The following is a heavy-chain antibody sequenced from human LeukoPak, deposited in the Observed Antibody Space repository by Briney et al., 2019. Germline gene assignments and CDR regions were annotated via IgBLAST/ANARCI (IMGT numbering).Heavy chain of an antibody. J-gene: IGHJ3*02. V-gene: IGHV3-7*01. CDR3: ARVASSGWRLDAFDI. Sequence: GGSLRPSCAASGFTFSSYWMSWVRQAPGKGLEWVANIKQDGSEKYYVDSVKGRFTISRDNAKNSLYLQMNSLRAEDTAVYYCARVASSGWRLDAFDIWGQGTMVTVSS. CDR1: GFTFSSYW. D-gene: IGHD6-19*01. CDR2: IKQDGSEK.